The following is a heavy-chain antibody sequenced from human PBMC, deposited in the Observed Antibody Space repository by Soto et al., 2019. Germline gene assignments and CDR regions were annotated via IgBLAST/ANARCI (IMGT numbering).Heavy chain of an antibody. V-gene: IGHV1-3*01. CDR2: ISGDVGKT. CDR1: GYSFTYYA. CDR3: ARSARFLAGRPGRLDF. Sequence: QVHVVQSGAEVRKPGASVKVSCQTSGYSFTYYAVHWVRQAPGQGFEWRGRISGDVGKTRYSEKFQGRLNLSRNKSAATAFMELTSLTSEDTGMYYCARSARFLAGRPGRLDFWGQGTLVAVSS. J-gene: IGHJ4*02. D-gene: IGHD2-21*01.